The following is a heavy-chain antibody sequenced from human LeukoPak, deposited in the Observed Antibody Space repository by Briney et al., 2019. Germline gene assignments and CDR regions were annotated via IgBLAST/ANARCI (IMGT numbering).Heavy chain of an antibody. CDR3: ARLTALAGHRGAFDI. CDR2: IYYNGNT. Sequence: SETLSLTCNVSGGSIGGHTFYWDWIRQPPGKGLEWIATIYYNGNTFYNPSLKSRVAISIVMSKSQFSLHLSSVTAADTAIYYCARLTALAGHRGAFDIWGPGTMVTVSS. J-gene: IGHJ3*02. V-gene: IGHV4-39*01. D-gene: IGHD6-19*01. CDR1: GGSIGGHTFY.